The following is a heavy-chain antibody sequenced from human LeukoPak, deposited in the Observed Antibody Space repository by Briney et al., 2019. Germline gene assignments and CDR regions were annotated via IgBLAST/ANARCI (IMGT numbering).Heavy chain of an antibody. D-gene: IGHD5-12*01. CDR1: GNSLISYD. V-gene: IGHV1-8*01. CDR2: MNTKTGNT. Sequence: GASVKVSCKASGNSLISYDINWVRQAPGQGLEWMAWMNTKTGNTGYAQRSQGRLTLTRNTSIGTAYMDLSSLRSADTAVYFCATNIASRRDYWGQGTLITVSS. J-gene: IGHJ4*02. CDR3: ATNIASRRDY.